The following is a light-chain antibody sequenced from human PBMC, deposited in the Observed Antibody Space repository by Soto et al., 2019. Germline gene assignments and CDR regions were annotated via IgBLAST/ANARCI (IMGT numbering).Light chain of an antibody. CDR2: EVS. Sequence: QSVLTQPASVSGSPGQSITISCTGTSSDIGGYNYVSWYQQHPGKAPKLMIYEVSNWPSGVSNRFSGSKSGNTASLTISGLQAEDEADYYCSSYTSSSHYVFGTGTKVTVL. CDR3: SSYTSSSHYV. CDR1: SSDIGGYNY. V-gene: IGLV2-14*01. J-gene: IGLJ1*01.